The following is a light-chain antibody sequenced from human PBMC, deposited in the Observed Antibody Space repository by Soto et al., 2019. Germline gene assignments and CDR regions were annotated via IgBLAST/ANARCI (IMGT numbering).Light chain of an antibody. CDR2: GVS. Sequence: QSVLTQPASVSGAPGQSITISCTGTSSDVGAYNYVSWYQHHPGKAPKVMIYGVSNRPSGVSNRFSASKSGNTASLTIAGLQAENEADYYSSSLASSSTPWVFGGGTKLTVL. CDR1: SSDVGAYNY. V-gene: IGLV2-14*01. J-gene: IGLJ3*02. CDR3: SSLASSSTPWV.